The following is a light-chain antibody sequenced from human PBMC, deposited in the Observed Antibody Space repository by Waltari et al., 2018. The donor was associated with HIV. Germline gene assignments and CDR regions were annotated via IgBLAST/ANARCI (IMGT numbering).Light chain of an antibody. CDR2: QDS. J-gene: IGLJ2*01. CDR1: KLGDKY. CDR3: QAWDSSTVV. Sequence: SYELTQPPSVSVSPGQTASITCSGDKLGDKYACWYQQKPGQSPVLVIYQDSKLPSGFPGRFSGSNSVNTATLTISGTQAMDEADYYCQAWDSSTVVFGGGTKLTVL. V-gene: IGLV3-1*01.